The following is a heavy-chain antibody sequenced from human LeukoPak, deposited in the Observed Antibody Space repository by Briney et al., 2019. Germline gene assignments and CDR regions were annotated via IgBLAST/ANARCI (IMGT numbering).Heavy chain of an antibody. V-gene: IGHV1-2*02. CDR1: GYTFTGYS. CDR3: ARDSPTYSSGFDY. CDR2: INPNSGGT. J-gene: IGHJ4*02. Sequence: ASVKVSCKASGYTFTGYSMHWVRQAPGQGLEWMGWINPNSGGTNYAQKFQGRVTMTRDTSISTAYMELSRLRSDDTAVYYCARDSPTYSSGFDYWGQGTLVTVSS. D-gene: IGHD6-19*01.